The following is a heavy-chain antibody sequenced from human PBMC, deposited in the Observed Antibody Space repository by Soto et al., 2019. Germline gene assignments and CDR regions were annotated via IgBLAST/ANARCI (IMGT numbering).Heavy chain of an antibody. V-gene: IGHV3-11*01. J-gene: IGHJ6*03. Sequence: GGSLRLSCAASGFTFSDYYMSWIRQAPGKGLEWVSYISSSGSTIYYADSVKGRFTISRDNAKNSLYLQMNSLRAEDTAVYYCARERGYDILTGYYSDYMDVWGKGTTVTVSS. CDR2: ISSSGSTI. D-gene: IGHD3-9*01. CDR3: ARERGYDILTGYYSDYMDV. CDR1: GFTFSDYY.